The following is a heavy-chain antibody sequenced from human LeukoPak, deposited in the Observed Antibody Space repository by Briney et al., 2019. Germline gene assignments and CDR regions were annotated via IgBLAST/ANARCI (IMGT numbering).Heavy chain of an antibody. Sequence: SETLSLTCTVSGGSISSSSYYWSWIRQHPGKGLEWIGYIYYSGSTYYNPSLKSRVTISVDTSKNQFSLKLSSVTAADTAVYYCARAGGEQLVRGFDYWGQGTLVTVSS. V-gene: IGHV4-31*03. CDR1: GGSISSSSYY. D-gene: IGHD6-6*01. J-gene: IGHJ4*02. CDR2: IYYSGST. CDR3: ARAGGEQLVRGFDY.